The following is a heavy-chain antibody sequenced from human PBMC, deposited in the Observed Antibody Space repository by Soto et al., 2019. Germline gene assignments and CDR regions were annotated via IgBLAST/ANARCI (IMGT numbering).Heavy chain of an antibody. J-gene: IGHJ4*02. CDR3: VRNSGWYRLDY. CDR2: IKGDGSVE. Sequence: PGGSLRLSCAASGFTFSSYWMTWVRQAPGKGLEWVANIKGDGSVEEYVDSVKGRFTISRDNADNSLYLQMNSLRADDTAVYYCVRNSGWYRLDYWGQGALVTVSS. V-gene: IGHV3-7*05. D-gene: IGHD6-19*01. CDR1: GFTFSSYW.